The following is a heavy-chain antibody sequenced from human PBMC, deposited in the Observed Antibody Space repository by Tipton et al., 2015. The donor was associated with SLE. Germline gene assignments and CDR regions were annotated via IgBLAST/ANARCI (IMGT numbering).Heavy chain of an antibody. V-gene: IGHV4-34*01. CDR2: SNPSGNT. Sequence: TLSLTCAVYGGSFSGYSWSWIRQPPGKGLEWIGESNPSGNTNYNPSLKSRVTISVDTPNNQLSLKLTSVTAADTAVCYCAREGWEFSYYFDSWGQGTLVTVSS. CDR3: AREGWEFSYYFDS. J-gene: IGHJ4*02. D-gene: IGHD6-19*01. CDR1: GGSFSGYS.